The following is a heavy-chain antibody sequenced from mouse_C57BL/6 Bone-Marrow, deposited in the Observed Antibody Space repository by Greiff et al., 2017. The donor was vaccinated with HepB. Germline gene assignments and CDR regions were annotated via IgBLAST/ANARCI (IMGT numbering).Heavy chain of an antibody. Sequence: DVQLVESGGDLVKPGGSLKLSCAASGFTFSSYGMSWVRQTPDKRLEWVATISSGGSYTYYPDSVKGRFTISRDNAKNTLYLQMSSLKSEDTAMYYCARRESAMDYWGQGTSVTVSS. CDR3: ARRESAMDY. V-gene: IGHV5-6*01. J-gene: IGHJ4*01. CDR1: GFTFSSYG. CDR2: ISSGGSYT.